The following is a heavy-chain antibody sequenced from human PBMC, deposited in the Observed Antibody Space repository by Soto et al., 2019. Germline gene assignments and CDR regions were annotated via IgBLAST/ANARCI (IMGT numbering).Heavy chain of an antibody. CDR1: GFTFRNYA. Sequence: GGSLKLSCAASGFTFRNYAMNWVRQAPGKGLEWDSSISGGGDSRKYVDSVKGRFTISRDNYKNTLYLQMNSLRDEDTAVYYCAKDLFTMVRLFDSWGQGTLVTVSS. V-gene: IGHV3-23*01. CDR2: ISGGGDSR. D-gene: IGHD3-10*01. CDR3: AKDLFTMVRLFDS. J-gene: IGHJ4*02.